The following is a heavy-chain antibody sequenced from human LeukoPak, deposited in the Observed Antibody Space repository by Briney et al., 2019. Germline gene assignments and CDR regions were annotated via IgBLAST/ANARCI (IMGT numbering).Heavy chain of an antibody. V-gene: IGHV3-7*01. CDR3: ARGWGSSGSYWYFDL. D-gene: IGHD6-19*01. CDR1: GFTFSSYW. CDR2: IKQDGSEK. J-gene: IGHJ2*01. Sequence: GGSLRLSCAASGFTFSSYWMSWVRQAPGKGLEWVANIKQDGSEKYYVDSVKGRFTISRDNAKNSLYLQMNSLRAEDTAVYYCARGWGSSGSYWYFDLWGRGTLVTVSS.